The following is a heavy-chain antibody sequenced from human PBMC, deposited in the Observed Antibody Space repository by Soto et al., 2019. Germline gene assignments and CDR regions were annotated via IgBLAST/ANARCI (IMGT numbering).Heavy chain of an antibody. V-gene: IGHV4-31*03. CDR3: ARTLRPANWFDP. D-gene: IGHD3-16*01. CDR1: GGSISSGGYY. J-gene: IGHJ5*02. Sequence: ASETLSLTCTVSGGSISSGGYYWSWIRQHPGKGLEWIGYIYYSGSTYYNPSLKSRVTISVDTSKNQFSLKLSSVTAADTAVYYCARTLRPANWFDPWCQVTLVTVS. CDR2: IYYSGST.